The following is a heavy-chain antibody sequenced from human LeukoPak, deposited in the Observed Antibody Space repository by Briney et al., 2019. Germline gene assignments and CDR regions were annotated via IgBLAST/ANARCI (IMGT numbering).Heavy chain of an antibody. CDR3: AKGAYYGD. CDR1: GFTFSSYA. V-gene: IGHV3-64*01. CDR2: ISSNGGST. J-gene: IGHJ4*02. D-gene: IGHD3-3*01. Sequence: PGGSLRLSCAASGFTFSSYAMHWVRQAPGKGLEYVSAISSNGGSTYYANSVKGRFTISRDNSKNTLYLQMGSLRAEDMAVYYCAKGAYYGDWGQGTLVTVSS.